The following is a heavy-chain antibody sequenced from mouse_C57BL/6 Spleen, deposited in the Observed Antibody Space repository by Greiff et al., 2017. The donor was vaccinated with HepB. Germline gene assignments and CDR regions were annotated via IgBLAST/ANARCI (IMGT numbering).Heavy chain of an antibody. CDR2: IYPRSGNT. J-gene: IGHJ3*01. V-gene: IGHV1-81*01. CDR1: GYTFTSYG. CDR3: ARLETPSAWFAD. Sequence: VQRVESGAELARPGASVKLSCKASGYTFTSYGISWVKQRTGQGLEWIGEIYPRSGNTYYNEKFKGKATLTADKSSSTAYMALRSLTSEDSAVYFCARLETPSAWFADWGQGTLVTVSA.